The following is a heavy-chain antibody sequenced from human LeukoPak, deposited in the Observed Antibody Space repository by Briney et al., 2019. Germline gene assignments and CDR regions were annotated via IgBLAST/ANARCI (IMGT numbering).Heavy chain of an antibody. CDR1: GFTFSSYG. V-gene: IGHV3-7*01. D-gene: IGHD3-3*01. J-gene: IGHJ4*02. CDR3: ARDRITIPY. Sequence: GGSLRLSCAASGFTFSSYGMHWVRQAPGKGLEWVANIKQDGSEKYYVDSVKGRFTISRDNAKNSLYLQMNSLRAEDTAVYYCARDRITIPYWGQGTLVTVSS. CDR2: IKQDGSEK.